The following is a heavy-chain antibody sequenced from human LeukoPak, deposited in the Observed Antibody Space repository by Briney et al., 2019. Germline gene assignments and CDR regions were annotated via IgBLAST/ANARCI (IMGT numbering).Heavy chain of an antibody. J-gene: IGHJ4*02. Sequence: PSETLSLTCTVYGGSFSGYYRSWIRQPPGKGLEWIGEINHSGSTNYNPSLKSRVTISVDTSKNQFSLKLNSVTAADTAVYYCARGRPYDSSGDYWGQGTLVTVSS. CDR2: INHSGST. CDR1: GGSFSGYY. D-gene: IGHD3-22*01. CDR3: ARGRPYDSSGDY. V-gene: IGHV4-34*01.